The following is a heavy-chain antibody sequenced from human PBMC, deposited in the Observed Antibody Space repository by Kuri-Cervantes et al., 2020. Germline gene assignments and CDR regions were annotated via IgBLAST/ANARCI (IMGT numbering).Heavy chain of an antibody. D-gene: IGHD3-3*01. CDR3: ASGVGSPTYFDY. Sequence: SVKVSCKASGGTFSSYAISWVRQAPGQGPGWMGGIIPIFGTANYAQKFQGRVTITADESTGTAYMELSSLRSEDTAVYYCASGVGSPTYFDYWGQGTLVTVSS. CDR1: GGTFSSYA. CDR2: IIPIFGTA. J-gene: IGHJ4*02. V-gene: IGHV1-69*13.